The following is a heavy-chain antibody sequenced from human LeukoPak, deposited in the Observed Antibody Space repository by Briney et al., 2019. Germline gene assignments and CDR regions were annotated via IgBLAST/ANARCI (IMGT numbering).Heavy chain of an antibody. CDR2: IIPIFGTA. CDR3: GSVIGFGIYYYHGMDV. V-gene: IGHV1-69*13. J-gene: IGHJ6*02. Sequence: SVKVSCKASGGTFSSYAISWVRQAPGQGLEWMGGIIPIFGTANYAQKFQGRVTITADESTSTAYMELSSLRSEDTAVYYCGSVIGFGIYYYHGMDVWGQGTTVTVSS. CDR1: GGTFSSYA. D-gene: IGHD3-10*01.